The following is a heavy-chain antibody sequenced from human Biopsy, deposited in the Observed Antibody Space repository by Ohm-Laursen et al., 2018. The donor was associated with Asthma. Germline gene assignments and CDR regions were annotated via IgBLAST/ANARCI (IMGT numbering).Heavy chain of an antibody. Sequence: SETLSLTWTVYGGYLTGHYWNWIRQPPGKGLEWIGEIDQSGYTNYNPSLKSRVTISADTSKNQLHLNLSSVTAADTAVYFCARAAITGIRGWFDPWGQGTQVTVSS. V-gene: IGHV4-34*01. J-gene: IGHJ5*02. CDR3: ARAAITGIRGWFDP. CDR2: IDQSGYT. D-gene: IGHD1-20*01. CDR1: GGYLTGHY.